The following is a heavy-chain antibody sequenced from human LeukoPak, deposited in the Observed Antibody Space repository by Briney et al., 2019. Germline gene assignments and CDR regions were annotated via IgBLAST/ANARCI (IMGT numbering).Heavy chain of an antibody. CDR2: INAGNGNT. J-gene: IGHJ3*02. Sequence: ASVKVSCKASGYTITSYAMHWVRQAPGQRLEWMGWINAGNGNTKYSQKFQGRVTITRDTSASTAYMELSSLRSEDTAVYYCARRKVAGRFDAFDIWGQGTMVTVSS. D-gene: IGHD6-19*01. CDR1: GYTITSYA. V-gene: IGHV1-3*01. CDR3: ARRKVAGRFDAFDI.